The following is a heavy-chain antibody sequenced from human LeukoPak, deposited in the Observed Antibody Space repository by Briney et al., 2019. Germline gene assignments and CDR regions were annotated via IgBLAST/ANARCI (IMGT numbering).Heavy chain of an antibody. CDR2: ISGGGGST. Sequence: GGSLSLSCEASGFTFTSYSMNWVRQAQGKGLGWVSTISGGGGSTYYADSVKGRFTISRDNSKNTLYLQVNSLRAEDTAVYYCAKGGKWDVTPFDYWGQGTLVTVSS. D-gene: IGHD1-26*01. V-gene: IGHV3-23*01. J-gene: IGHJ4*02. CDR3: AKGGKWDVTPFDY. CDR1: GFTFTSYS.